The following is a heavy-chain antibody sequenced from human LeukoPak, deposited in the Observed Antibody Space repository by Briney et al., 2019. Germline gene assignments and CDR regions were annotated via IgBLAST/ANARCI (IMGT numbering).Heavy chain of an antibody. D-gene: IGHD6-19*01. Sequence: LSLTCAVYGGSFSGYYWSWIRQPPGKGLEWVAVMWYDGSNKYYADSVKGRFTISRDNSKNTLYLQMNSLRAEDTAVYYCARRTNSGWYDYFDYWGQGTLVTVSS. CDR2: MWYDGSNK. CDR3: ARRTNSGWYDYFDY. V-gene: IGHV3-33*08. J-gene: IGHJ4*02. CDR1: GGSFSGYY.